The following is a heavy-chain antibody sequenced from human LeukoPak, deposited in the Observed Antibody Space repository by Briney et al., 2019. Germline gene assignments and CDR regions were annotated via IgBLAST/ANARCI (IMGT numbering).Heavy chain of an antibody. CDR1: GGSISSYY. CDR2: VYDSGST. CDR3: ARGTPYSGRSSFCY. D-gene: IGHD1-26*01. Sequence: SETLSLTCTVSGGSISSYYWSWIRQPPGKGLEWIGYVYDSGSTNYNPSLKSRVSISVDTSKNQFSLNLTSVTAADTALYYCARGTPYSGRSSFCYWGQGTLVTVSS. J-gene: IGHJ4*02. V-gene: IGHV4-59*01.